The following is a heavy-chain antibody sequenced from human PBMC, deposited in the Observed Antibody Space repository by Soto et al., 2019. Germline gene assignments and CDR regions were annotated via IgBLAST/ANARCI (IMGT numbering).Heavy chain of an antibody. CDR1: GGSISSYY. Sequence: XETLSLTCTVSGGSISSYYWSWIRQPPGKGLEWIGYIYYSGSTNYNPSLKSRVTISVDTSKNQFSLKLSSVTAADTAVYYCARGEARGLTYYDFWSGSKGYYYYGMDVWGQGTTVTVSS. D-gene: IGHD3-3*01. CDR3: ARGEARGLTYYDFWSGSKGYYYYGMDV. V-gene: IGHV4-59*01. J-gene: IGHJ6*02. CDR2: IYYSGST.